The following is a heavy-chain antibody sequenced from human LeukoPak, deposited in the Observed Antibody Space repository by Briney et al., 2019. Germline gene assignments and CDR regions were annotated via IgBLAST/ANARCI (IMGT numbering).Heavy chain of an antibody. CDR2: IWYDGSNK. D-gene: IGHD3-22*01. Sequence: GGSLRLSCAASGFTFSSYGMHWVRQAPGKGLEWVALIWYDGSNKYYADSVKGRFTISRDNSKNTLYLQMNSLRAEDTAVYYCARGVIYDSSGYNSPGSLFDYWGQGTLVAVSS. J-gene: IGHJ4*02. CDR1: GFTFSSYG. CDR3: ARGVIYDSSGYNSPGSLFDY. V-gene: IGHV3-33*01.